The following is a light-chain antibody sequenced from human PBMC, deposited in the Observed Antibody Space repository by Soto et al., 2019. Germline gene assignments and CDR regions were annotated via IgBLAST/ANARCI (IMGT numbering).Light chain of an antibody. J-gene: IGKJ1*01. V-gene: IGKV3-11*01. CDR3: HQRSNWPWT. CDR2: DAS. CDR1: QSVSSY. Sequence: EIVLTQSPATLSLSPGERATLSCRASQSVSSYLAWYQQKPGQAPRLLISDASNRATGIPARFSGSGSGTDFTLTISGLEPEDFAVYYCHQRSNWPWTFGQGTKV.